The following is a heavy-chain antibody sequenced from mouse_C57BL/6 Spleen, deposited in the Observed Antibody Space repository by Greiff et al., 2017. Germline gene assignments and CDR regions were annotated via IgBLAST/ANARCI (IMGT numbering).Heavy chain of an antibody. J-gene: IGHJ3*01. D-gene: IGHD1-1*01. CDR3: ARDDYGSSYESSFAY. V-gene: IGHV1-54*01. CDR2: INPGSGGT. Sequence: QVHVKQSGAELVRPGTSVKVSCKASGYAFTNYLIEWVKQRPGQGLEWIGVINPGSGGTNYNEKFKGKATLTADQSSSTAYMQLSSLTSEDSAVYFCARDDYGSSYESSFAYWGQGTLVTVSA. CDR1: GYAFTNYL.